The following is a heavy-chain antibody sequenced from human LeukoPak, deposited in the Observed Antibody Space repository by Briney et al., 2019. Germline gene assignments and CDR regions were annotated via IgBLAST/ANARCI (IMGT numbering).Heavy chain of an antibody. CDR2: INPDASTK. Sequence: GGSLRLSCAASEFTFTTSWMTWVRQAPGKGLEWLGNINPDASTKNYAASVRGRFTFSRDNAKNSLYLHMSSLRAEDTAIYYCARDRAFRTFDYWGRGTLVTVSS. J-gene: IGHJ4*02. CDR1: EFTFTTSW. CDR3: ARDRAFRTFDY. D-gene: IGHD3-3*02. V-gene: IGHV3-7*01.